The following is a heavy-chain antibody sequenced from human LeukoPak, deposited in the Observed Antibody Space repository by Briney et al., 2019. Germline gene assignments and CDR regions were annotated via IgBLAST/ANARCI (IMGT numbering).Heavy chain of an antibody. D-gene: IGHD2-2*01. Sequence: GGSLRLSCAASGFTVSSDYMNWVRQAPGKGLEWVSAISGSGGSTYYADSVKGRFTISRDNSKNTLYLQMNSLRAEDTAVYYCAKERGKDIVVVPAAPGNAFDIWGQGTMVTVSS. V-gene: IGHV3-23*01. J-gene: IGHJ3*02. CDR1: GFTVSSDY. CDR2: ISGSGGST. CDR3: AKERGKDIVVVPAAPGNAFDI.